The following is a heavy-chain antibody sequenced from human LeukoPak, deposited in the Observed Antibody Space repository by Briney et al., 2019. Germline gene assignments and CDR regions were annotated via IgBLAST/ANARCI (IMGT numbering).Heavy chain of an antibody. V-gene: IGHV3-11*01. CDR1: GFTFSDYY. D-gene: IGHD3-3*01. Sequence: GGSLRLSCAASGFTFSDYYMSWIRQAPGKGLEWVSYISSSGSTIYYADSVKGRFTISRDNAKNSLYLQMNSLRAEDTALYYCAKDNGLTIFGVVTNYMDVWGKGTTVTVSS. J-gene: IGHJ6*03. CDR2: ISSSGSTI. CDR3: AKDNGLTIFGVVTNYMDV.